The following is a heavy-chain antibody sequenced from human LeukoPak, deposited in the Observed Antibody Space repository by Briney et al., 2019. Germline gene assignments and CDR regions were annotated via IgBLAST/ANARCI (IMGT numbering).Heavy chain of an antibody. Sequence: SETLSLTCTVSGGSISSYYWSWIRQPAGKGLEWIGRIYTSGSTNYNPSLKSRVTMSVDTSKNQFSLKLSSVTAADTAIYYCARERTYIGAAGTYYFDYWGQGTLVTVSS. CDR3: ARERTYIGAAGTYYFDY. D-gene: IGHD6-13*01. V-gene: IGHV4-4*07. CDR1: GGSISSYY. CDR2: IYTSGST. J-gene: IGHJ4*02.